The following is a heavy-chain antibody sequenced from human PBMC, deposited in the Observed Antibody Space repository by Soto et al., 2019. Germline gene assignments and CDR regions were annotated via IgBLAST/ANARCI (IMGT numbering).Heavy chain of an antibody. J-gene: IGHJ2*01. CDR1: GFTFSSYA. D-gene: IGHD4-17*01. CDR2: ISGSGGST. Sequence: GGSLRLSCAASGFTFSSYAMSWVRQAPGKGLEWVSAISGSGGSTYYADSVKGRFTISRDNSKNTLYLQMNSLRAEDTAVYYCAKDFGSTVTPRYWYFDLWGRGTLVTVSS. V-gene: IGHV3-23*01. CDR3: AKDFGSTVTPRYWYFDL.